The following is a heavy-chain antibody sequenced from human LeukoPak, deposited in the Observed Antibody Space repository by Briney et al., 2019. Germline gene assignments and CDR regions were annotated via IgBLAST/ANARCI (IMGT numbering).Heavy chain of an antibody. D-gene: IGHD3-16*01. CDR2: IIPIFGTA. CDR1: GGTFSSYA. CDR3: ARVGGPIDAFDI. J-gene: IGHJ3*02. V-gene: IGHV1-69*05. Sequence: ASVKVSCKASGGTFSSYAISWVRQAPGQGLEWMGGIIPIFGTANYAQKFQGRVTMTRNTSISTAYMELSSLRSEDTAVYYCARVGGPIDAFDIWGQGTMVTVSS.